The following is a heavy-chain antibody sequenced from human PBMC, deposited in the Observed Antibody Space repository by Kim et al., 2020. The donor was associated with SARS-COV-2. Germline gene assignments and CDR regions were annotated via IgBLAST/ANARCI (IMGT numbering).Heavy chain of an antibody. CDR2: IKSKTDGGTT. D-gene: IGHD3-22*01. J-gene: IGHJ4*02. CDR1: GFTFSNAW. CDR3: TTDFFSYDSSGYYPAPGGY. Sequence: GGSLRLSCAASGFTFSNAWMSWVRQAPGKGLEWVGRIKSKTDGGTTDYAAPVKGRFTISRDDSKNTLYLQMNSLKTEDTAVYYCTTDFFSYDSSGYYPAPGGYWGQGTLVTVSS. V-gene: IGHV3-15*01.